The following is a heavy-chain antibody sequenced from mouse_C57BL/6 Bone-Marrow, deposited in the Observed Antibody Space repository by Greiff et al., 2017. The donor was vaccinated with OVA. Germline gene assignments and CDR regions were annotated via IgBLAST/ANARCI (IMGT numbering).Heavy chain of an antibody. CDR2: ILPGSGST. D-gene: IGHD2-1*01. Sequence: QVQLKQSGAELMKPGASVKLSCKATGYTFTGYWIEWVKQRPGHGLEWIGEILPGSGSTNYNEKFKGKATFTADTSSNTAYMQLSSLTTEDSAIYYCARIRVYYGNDYYAMDYWGQGTSVTVSS. CDR1: GYTFTGYW. CDR3: ARIRVYYGNDYYAMDY. V-gene: IGHV1-9*01. J-gene: IGHJ4*01.